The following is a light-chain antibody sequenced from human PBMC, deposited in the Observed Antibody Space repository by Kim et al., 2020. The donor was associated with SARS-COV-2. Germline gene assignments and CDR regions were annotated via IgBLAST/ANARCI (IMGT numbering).Light chain of an antibody. V-gene: IGLV3-21*04. CDR2: YDS. CDR1: NIGSKS. J-gene: IGLJ2*01. CDR3: QVWDSSSVV. Sequence: LTQPPSLSVAPGETARITCGGKNIGSKSVHWYQQKPGQAPVLVIYYDSDRPSGIPERFSGSNSGNTATLTISRVEAGDEAVYYGQVWDSSSVVFGGGTQLTVL.